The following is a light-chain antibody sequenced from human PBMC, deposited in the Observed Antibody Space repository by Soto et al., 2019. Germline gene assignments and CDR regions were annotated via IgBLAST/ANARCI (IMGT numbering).Light chain of an antibody. CDR3: QQRSNWPT. V-gene: IGKV3D-20*02. Sequence: EIVLTQSPGTLSLSPGERATLSCRASQSVSSAYLAWYQQKPGQAPRLLIYNVSRRATGIPDRFSGTGSGTDFTLTISSLEPEDFAVYYCQQRSNWPTFGQGTRLEIK. J-gene: IGKJ5*01. CDR2: NVS. CDR1: QSVSSAY.